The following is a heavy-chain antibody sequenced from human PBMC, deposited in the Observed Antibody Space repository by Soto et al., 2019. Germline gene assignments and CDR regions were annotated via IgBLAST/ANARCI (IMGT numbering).Heavy chain of an antibody. CDR1: GYAYTNHF. V-gene: IGHV1-3*04. J-gene: IGHJ6*02. CDR3: AALRHYYDSSGYYTPLYYYYGMDV. CDR2: INTANGNT. Sequence: ASVKVSCKTSGYAYTNHFIHWARQAPGQMPVWMGYINTANGNTKYSQNFQGRLTITRDMSTSTAYMELSSLRSEDTAVYYCAALRHYYDSSGYYTPLYYYYGMDVWGQGTTVTVSS. D-gene: IGHD3-22*01.